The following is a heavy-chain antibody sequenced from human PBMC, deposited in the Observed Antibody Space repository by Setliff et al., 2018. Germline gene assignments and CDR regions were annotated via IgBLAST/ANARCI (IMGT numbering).Heavy chain of an antibody. J-gene: IGHJ1*01. CDR3: AKDHHALYIAVAGTPFN. CDR2: ISGSGRNT. Sequence: GGSLRLSCAASGFTFNDYSMNWVRQSPGKGLEWVSAISGSGRNTYYADSVKGRFTISRDNSRNTLSLQMNSLTAEDTAVYYCAKDHHALYIAVAGTPFNWGQGTLVTVSS. V-gene: IGHV3-23*01. CDR1: GFTFNDYS. D-gene: IGHD6-19*01.